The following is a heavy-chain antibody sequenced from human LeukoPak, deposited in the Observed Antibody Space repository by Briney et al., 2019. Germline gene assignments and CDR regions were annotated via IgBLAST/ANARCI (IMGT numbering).Heavy chain of an antibody. CDR3: ARKGNYYGSGSHDY. J-gene: IGHJ4*02. Sequence: GASVKVSCKASGYTFTSYGISWVRQAPGHGLEWMGWISTYNGNTNYAQKLQGRVTMTTDTSTSTAYMELRSLRSDDTAVYYCARKGNYYGSGSHDYWGQGTLVTVSS. V-gene: IGHV1-18*01. CDR2: ISTYNGNT. D-gene: IGHD3-10*01. CDR1: GYTFTSYG.